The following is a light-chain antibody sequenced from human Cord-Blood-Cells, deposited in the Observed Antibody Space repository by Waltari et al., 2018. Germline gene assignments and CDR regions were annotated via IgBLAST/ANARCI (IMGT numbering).Light chain of an antibody. CDR2: DVS. CDR3: SSYTSSSTYD. CDR1: SSDVGGYNY. Sequence: ISCTGTSSDVGGYNYVSWYQQHPGKAPKLMIYDVSNRPSGVSNRFSGSKSGNTASLTISGLQAEDEADYYCSSYTSSSTYDFGTGTKVTVL. V-gene: IGLV2-14*04. J-gene: IGLJ1*01.